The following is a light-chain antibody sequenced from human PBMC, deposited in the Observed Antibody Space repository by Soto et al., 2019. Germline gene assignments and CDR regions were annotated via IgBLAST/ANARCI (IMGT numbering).Light chain of an antibody. CDR1: NIGSKN. J-gene: IGLJ3*02. CDR3: QVCDNSIDQWV. CDR2: YNS. V-gene: IGLV3-21*04. Sequence: SYELTQSPSVSVAPGKTAIITCGGDNIGSKNVHWYQQKPGQAPVMVIFYNSVRTSGIPERFSGSNPGDTATLTISRVEAGDEADYYCQVCDNSIDQWVFGGGTKLTVL.